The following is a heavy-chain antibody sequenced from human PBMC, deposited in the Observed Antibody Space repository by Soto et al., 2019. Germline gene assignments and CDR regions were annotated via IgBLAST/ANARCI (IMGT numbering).Heavy chain of an antibody. Sequence: QMQLVESGGGVVQPGESLRLSCAASGFTFNYYPMHWVRQTPGKGLEWVSVITFDGSNKSYANSVKGRFTIARDNSKNMLYLKMNSLRAEYVAVCCLASLARALVAVLYGYPLDRRDAMSDVDVWGQGTTVSVSS. J-gene: IGHJ6*02. CDR2: ITFDGSNK. CDR3: ASLARALVAVLYGYPLDRRDAMSDVDV. D-gene: IGHD6-19*01. CDR1: GFTFNYYP. V-gene: IGHV3-30-3*01.